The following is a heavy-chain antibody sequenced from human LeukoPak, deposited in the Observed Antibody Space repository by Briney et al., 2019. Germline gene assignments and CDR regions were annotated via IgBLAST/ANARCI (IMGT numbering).Heavy chain of an antibody. V-gene: IGHV3-7*01. CDR3: ATGRTGTTSIYYYYYYYMDV. J-gene: IGHJ6*03. CDR2: IKQDGSEK. D-gene: IGHD1-7*01. CDR1: GFTFSSYW. Sequence: PGGSLRLSCAASGFTFSSYWMSWVRQAPGKGLEWVANIKQDGSEKYYVDSVKGRFTISRDNAKNSLYLQMNSLRAEDTAVYYCATGRTGTTSIYYYYYYYMDVWGKGPTVTVSS.